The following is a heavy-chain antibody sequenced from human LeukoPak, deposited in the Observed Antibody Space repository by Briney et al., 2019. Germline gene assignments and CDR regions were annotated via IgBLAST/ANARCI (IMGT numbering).Heavy chain of an antibody. J-gene: IGHJ4*02. Sequence: GGSLRLSCAASGFTFHGHAMHWVRQVPGKGLEWASLISGDGGSTYYADSVKGRFTISRDNSKNSLHLQMNSLTTEDTALYYCARGDQWLIHYWGQGTLVTVSS. CDR3: ARGDQWLIHY. CDR1: GFTFHGHA. CDR2: ISGDGGST. D-gene: IGHD6-19*01. V-gene: IGHV3-43*02.